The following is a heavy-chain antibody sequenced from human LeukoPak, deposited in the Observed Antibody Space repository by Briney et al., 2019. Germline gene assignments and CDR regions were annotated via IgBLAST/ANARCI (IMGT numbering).Heavy chain of an antibody. J-gene: IGHJ4*02. CDR2: INHSGST. Sequence: SETLSLTCAVYGGSFSGYYWSWIRQPPGKGLEWIGEINHSGSTNYNPSLKSRVTISVDTSKNQFSLKLSSVTAADTAVYYCARGTMTTVTYYFDYWGQGTLVTVSS. CDR1: GGSFSGYY. CDR3: ARGTMTTVTYYFDY. V-gene: IGHV4-34*01. D-gene: IGHD4-17*01.